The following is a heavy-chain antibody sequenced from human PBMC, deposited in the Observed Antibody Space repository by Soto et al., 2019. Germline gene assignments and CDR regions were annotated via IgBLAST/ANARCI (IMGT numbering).Heavy chain of an antibody. D-gene: IGHD4-4*01. J-gene: IGHJ2*01. Sequence: GESLKISCKGSGYSFTSYWIGWVRQMPGKGLEWMGIIYPGDSDTRYSPSFQGQVTISADKSISTAYLQWSSLKASDTAMYYCARARGDYSNYSPYWYCDLWGRGTLVTVSS. CDR1: GYSFTSYW. CDR3: ARARGDYSNYSPYWYCDL. V-gene: IGHV5-51*01. CDR2: IYPGDSDT.